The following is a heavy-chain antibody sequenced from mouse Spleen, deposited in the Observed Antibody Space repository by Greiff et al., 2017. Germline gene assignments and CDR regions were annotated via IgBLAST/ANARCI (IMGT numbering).Heavy chain of an antibody. CDR1: GYTFTSYW. CDR2: IDPSDSYT. Sequence: QVQLKQSGAELVMPGASVKLSCKASGYTFTSYWMHWVKQRPGQGLEWIGEIDPSDSYTNYNQKFKGKATLTVDKSSSTAYMQLSSLTSEDSAVYYCASGGNYEKNWFAYWGQETLVTVSA. J-gene: IGHJ3*01. V-gene: IGHV1-69*01. CDR3: ASGGNYEKNWFAY. D-gene: IGHD1-1*01.